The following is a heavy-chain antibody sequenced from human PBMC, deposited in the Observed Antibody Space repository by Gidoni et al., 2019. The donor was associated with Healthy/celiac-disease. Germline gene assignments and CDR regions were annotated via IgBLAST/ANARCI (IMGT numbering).Heavy chain of an antibody. J-gene: IGHJ6*02. CDR2: IYHSGST. V-gene: IGHV4-30-2*01. CDR1: GGSISSGGYP. D-gene: IGHD3-10*01. CDR3: ARAVQDYYGSGSYHSHGMDV. Sequence: QLQLPESGSGLVKPSQTLSLTCAVSGGSISSGGYPWSWIRQPPGKGLEWIGYIYHSGSTYYNPSLKSRVTISVDRSKNQFSLKLSSVTAADTAVYYCARAVQDYYGSGSYHSHGMDVWGQGTTVTVSS.